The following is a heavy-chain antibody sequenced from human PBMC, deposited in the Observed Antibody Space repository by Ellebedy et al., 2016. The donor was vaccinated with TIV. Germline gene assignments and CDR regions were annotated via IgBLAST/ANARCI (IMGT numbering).Heavy chain of an antibody. J-gene: IGHJ4*02. D-gene: IGHD6-19*01. Sequence: GESLKISXTASGFTISRYFMHWVRQAPGKGPEWVASIKHDESEIYSMDSVKGRFAISRDNAKNSLYLQMNTLRAEDTAVYYCTRARIEYASGWDPFDYWGQGTLVTVSS. CDR2: IKHDESEI. CDR1: GFTISRYF. V-gene: IGHV3-7*01. CDR3: TRARIEYASGWDPFDY.